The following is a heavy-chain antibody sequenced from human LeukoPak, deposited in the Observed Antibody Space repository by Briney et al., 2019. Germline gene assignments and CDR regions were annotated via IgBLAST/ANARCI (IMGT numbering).Heavy chain of an antibody. V-gene: IGHV3-23*01. D-gene: IGHD2-15*01. CDR1: GFTFSSYG. J-gene: IGHJ4*02. CDR3: AKFAQRYCSGGSCHPFDY. Sequence: GGSLRLSCAASGFTFSSYGMSWVRQAPGKGLEWVSAISGSGGSTYYADSVKGRFTISRDNSKNTLYLQMKILRAEDTAVYHCAKFAQRYCSGGSCHPFDYWGQGTLVTVSS. CDR2: ISGSGGST.